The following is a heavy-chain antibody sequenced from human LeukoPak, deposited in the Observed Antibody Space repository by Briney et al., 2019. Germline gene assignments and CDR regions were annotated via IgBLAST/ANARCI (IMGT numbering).Heavy chain of an antibody. V-gene: IGHV4-59*01. J-gene: IGHJ4*02. D-gene: IGHD3-10*01. CDR2: IYYSGST. Sequence: PSETLSLTCTVSGGSISSYYWSWIRQPPGKGLEWIGYIYYSGSTNYNPSLKSRVTISVDTSKNQFSLKLSSVTAADTAVYYCARSVRGVIPNYWGQGTLVTVSS. CDR3: ARSVRGVIPNY. CDR1: GGSISSYY.